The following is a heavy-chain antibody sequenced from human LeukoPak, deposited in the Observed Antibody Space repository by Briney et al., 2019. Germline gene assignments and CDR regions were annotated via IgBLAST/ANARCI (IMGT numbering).Heavy chain of an antibody. CDR1: GFTFSRSW. V-gene: IGHV3-74*01. Sequence: GGSLRLSCAASGFTFSRSWMHWLRQSQGKGLMWVSRINGDGSDSSYADSVKGRFTISRDNDKNILYLQMNRLQTEDAAVYYCARDPAARSLPDNWFDPCGQGTLVTVSS. J-gene: IGHJ5*02. CDR3: ARDPAARSLPDNWFDP. D-gene: IGHD6-25*01. CDR2: INGDGSDS.